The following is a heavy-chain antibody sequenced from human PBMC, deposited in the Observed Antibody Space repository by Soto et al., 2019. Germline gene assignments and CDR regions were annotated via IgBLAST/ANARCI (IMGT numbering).Heavy chain of an antibody. CDR2: IGGSGGST. V-gene: IGHV3-23*01. J-gene: IGHJ6*03. CDR1: GFTFSSYA. CDR3: AKVVIVVVPAAMNYYMYV. Sequence: EVQLLESGGGLVQPGGSLRLSCAASGFTFSSYAMSWVRQAPGKGLEWVSAIGGSGGSTYYADSVKGRFTISRDNSKNTLYLQMNSLRAEDTAVYYCAKVVIVVVPAAMNYYMYVWGKGTTVTVSS. D-gene: IGHD2-2*01.